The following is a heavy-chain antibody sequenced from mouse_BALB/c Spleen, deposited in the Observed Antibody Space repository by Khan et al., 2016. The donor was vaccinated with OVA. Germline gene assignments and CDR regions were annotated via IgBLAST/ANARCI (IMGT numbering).Heavy chain of an antibody. CDR1: GFSLTNYG. CDR3: ARQPYYHYNVMDY. V-gene: IGHV2-6-1*01. Sequence: VQLKESGPGLVAPSQSLSITCTISGFSLTNYGVHWVRQPPGKGLEWLVLMWSDGSTTYNSALKSRLTISKDNSKSQVFLKMNSLQTDDTAMYFCARQPYYHYNVMDYWGQGTSVTGSS. D-gene: IGHD2-10*01. CDR2: MWSDGST. J-gene: IGHJ4*01.